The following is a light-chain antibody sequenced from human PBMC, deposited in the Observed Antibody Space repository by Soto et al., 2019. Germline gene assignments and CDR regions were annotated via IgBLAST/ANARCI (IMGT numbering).Light chain of an antibody. CDR2: DAS. J-gene: IGKJ4*01. CDR3: QQRSNWPLT. V-gene: IGKV3-11*01. CDR1: QSVSSY. Sequence: ETVLTQSPATLSLSPGERATLSCRASQSVSSYLAWYQQKPGQAPRLLIYDASNRATGIPARFSGSGSGTDFTLTISSLEPEDFAVSYCQQRSNWPLTFGGRTKVDIK.